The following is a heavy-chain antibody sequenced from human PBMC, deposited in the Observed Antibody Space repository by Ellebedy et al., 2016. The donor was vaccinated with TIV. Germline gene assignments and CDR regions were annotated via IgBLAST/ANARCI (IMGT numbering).Heavy chain of an antibody. V-gene: IGHV1-18*01. J-gene: IGHJ4*02. CDR3: AKSGLFGELLYLDY. D-gene: IGHD3-10*02. CDR1: GYTFTSYG. CDR2: ISAYNGNT. Sequence: AASVKVSCKASGYTFTSYGISWVRQAPGQGLEWMGWISAYNGNTNYAQKLQGRVTMTTDTSTSTAYMELRSIRSDDTAVFYCAKSGLFGELLYLDYWGQGTLVTVSS.